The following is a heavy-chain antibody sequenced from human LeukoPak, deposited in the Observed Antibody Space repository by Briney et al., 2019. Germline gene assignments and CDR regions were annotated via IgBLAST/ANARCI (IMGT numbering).Heavy chain of an antibody. V-gene: IGHV1-2*02. CDR1: GYTFTGYY. CDR2: INPNSGGT. J-gene: IGHJ4*02. D-gene: IGHD2-2*01. CDR3: AREPAGVGYCSSTSCPGIDY. Sequence: ASVKVSCKASGYTFTGYYMHWVRQAPGQGLEWMGWINPNSGGTNYAQKFQGRVTMTRDTSNSTAYMELSRLRSDDTAVYYCAREPAGVGYCSSTSCPGIDYWGQGTLVTVSS.